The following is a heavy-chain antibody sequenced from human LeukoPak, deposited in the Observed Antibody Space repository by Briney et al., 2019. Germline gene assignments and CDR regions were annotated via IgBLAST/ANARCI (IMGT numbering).Heavy chain of an antibody. CDR2: VYYSGNT. J-gene: IGHJ4*02. V-gene: IGHV4-59*08. D-gene: IGHD6-6*01. Sequence: SETLSLTCTVSGGSIGSYYWSWIRQPPGKGLEWIGYVYYSGNTKYNPSLKSRVTMSVDTSKNQFSLRLSSVTARDTAVYYCARHGDSSSYYFDYWGQGTLVTVSS. CDR1: GGSIGSYY. CDR3: ARHGDSSSYYFDY.